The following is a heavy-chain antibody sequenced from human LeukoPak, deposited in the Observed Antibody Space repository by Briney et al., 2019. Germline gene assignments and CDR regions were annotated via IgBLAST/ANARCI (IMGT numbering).Heavy chain of an antibody. CDR2: ISYDGSNK. J-gene: IGHJ4*02. Sequence: GGSLRLSCAASGFTFSSYAMHWVRQAPGKGLEWVAVISYDGSNKYYADSVKGRFTISRDNSKNTLYLQMNSLRAEDTAVYYCGKGGGGDQEVVPSGDFDYWGQGTLVTVSS. CDR3: GKGGGGDQEVVPSGDFDY. D-gene: IGHD3-22*01. V-gene: IGHV3-30*04. CDR1: GFTFSSYA.